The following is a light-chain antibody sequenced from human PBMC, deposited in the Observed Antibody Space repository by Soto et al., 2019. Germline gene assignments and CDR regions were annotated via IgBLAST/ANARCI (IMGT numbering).Light chain of an antibody. CDR2: SND. Sequence: QSVLTQSPSASGTPGQRVTISCSGSSSNIGINSVYWYQQLPGTAPKLLIYSNDQRPSGVPDRFSGSKSGTSASLAISGLRSEDEADYYCAAWDDSLSVFVFGTGTKVTVL. CDR3: AAWDDSLSVFV. J-gene: IGLJ1*01. CDR1: SSNIGINS. V-gene: IGLV1-47*02.